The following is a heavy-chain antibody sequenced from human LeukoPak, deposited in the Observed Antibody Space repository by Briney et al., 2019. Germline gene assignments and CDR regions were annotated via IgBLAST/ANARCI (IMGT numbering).Heavy chain of an antibody. J-gene: IGHJ4*02. CDR2: VSPGGSTI. CDR3: ARASYYYDSSIFDY. CDR1: GFTFSEYY. V-gene: IGHV3-11*04. Sequence: GGSLRLSCAASGFTFSEYYMTWIRQAPGKGLEWLSYVSPGGSTIYYADSMKGRLTISRDNAKNTLYLQMNSLRAEDTAVYYCARASYYYDSSIFDYWGQGTLVIVSS. D-gene: IGHD3-22*01.